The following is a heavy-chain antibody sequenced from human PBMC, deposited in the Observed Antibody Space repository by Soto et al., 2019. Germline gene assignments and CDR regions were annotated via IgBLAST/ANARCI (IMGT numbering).Heavy chain of an antibody. CDR2: IYYSGST. CDR1: GGSISSSSYY. V-gene: IGHV4-39*01. D-gene: IGHD3-9*01. J-gene: IGHJ4*02. CDR3: ARLTYYDILTGSYYFDY. Sequence: PSETLSLTCTVSGGSISSSSYYWGWIRQPPGKGLEWIGSIYYSGSTYYNPSLKSRVTISVDTSKNQFSLKLSSVTAADTDVYYCARLTYYDILTGSYYFDYWGQGTLVTVSS.